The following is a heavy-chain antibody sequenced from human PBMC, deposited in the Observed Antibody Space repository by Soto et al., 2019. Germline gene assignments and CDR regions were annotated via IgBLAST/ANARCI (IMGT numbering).Heavy chain of an antibody. V-gene: IGHV3-30*18. Sequence: GSLRLSCAASGFTFSSYGIHWVRQAPGKGLEWVAVISYDGSNKYYADSVKGRFTMSRDNSKNTLYLQMNSLRAEDTAVYYCAKDLGEAVVVPAAIDYWGQGTLVTVSS. CDR1: GFTFSSYG. J-gene: IGHJ4*02. CDR2: ISYDGSNK. CDR3: AKDLGEAVVVPAAIDY. D-gene: IGHD2-2*01.